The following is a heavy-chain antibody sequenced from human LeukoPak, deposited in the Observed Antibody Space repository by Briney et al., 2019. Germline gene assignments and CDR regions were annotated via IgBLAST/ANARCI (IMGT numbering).Heavy chain of an antibody. CDR3: AREPVLLWFGELSGQYYMDV. CDR1: GGSFSGYY. CDR2: IKQDGSEK. J-gene: IGHJ6*03. Sequence: LSLTCAVYGGSFSGYYWSWIRQPPGKGLEWVANIKQDGSEKYYVDSVKGRFTISRDNAKNSLYLQMNSLRAEDTAVYYCAREPVLLWFGELSGQYYMDVWGKGTTVTVSS. V-gene: IGHV3-7*01. D-gene: IGHD3-10*01.